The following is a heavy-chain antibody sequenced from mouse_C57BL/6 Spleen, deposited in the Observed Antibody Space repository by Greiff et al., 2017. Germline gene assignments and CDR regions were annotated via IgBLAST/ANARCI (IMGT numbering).Heavy chain of an antibody. J-gene: IGHJ2*01. V-gene: IGHV1-54*01. CDR1: GYAFTNYL. Sequence: QVQLQQSGAELVRPGTSVKVSCKASGYAFTNYLIEWVKQRPGQGLEWIGVINPGSGGTTYNEKFKGKAPLTADKSSSTAYMQLSSLTSEDAAVYFCAKSSEDYFDYWGQGTTLTVSS. CDR2: INPGSGGT. CDR3: AKSSEDYFDY. D-gene: IGHD6-1*01.